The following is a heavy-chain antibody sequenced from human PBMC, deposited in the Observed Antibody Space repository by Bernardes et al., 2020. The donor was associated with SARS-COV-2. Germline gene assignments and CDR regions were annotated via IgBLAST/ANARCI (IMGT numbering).Heavy chain of an antibody. Sequence: GGSLRLSCAASGFTFNDYWMHWVRQAPGKGLVWVSRISPDGSSISYADPVKGRFTISRDNAKNMLFLQMSGLRAEDTAMYYCARDLGYCTNGVCSPWGQGTLVTVSS. V-gene: IGHV3-74*01. CDR1: GFTFNDYW. D-gene: IGHD2-8*01. CDR3: ARDLGYCTNGVCSP. CDR2: ISPDGSSI. J-gene: IGHJ5*02.